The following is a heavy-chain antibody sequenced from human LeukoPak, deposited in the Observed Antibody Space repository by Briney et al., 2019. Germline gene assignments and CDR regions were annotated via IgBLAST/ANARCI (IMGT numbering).Heavy chain of an antibody. Sequence: SETLSLTCTVSGGSVSSGSYYWSWIRQPPGKGLEWIGYIYYSGSTNYNPSLKSRVTISVDTSKNQFSLKLSSVTAADTAVYYCARDIGAAAGTPYYFDYWGQGTLVTVSS. J-gene: IGHJ4*02. D-gene: IGHD6-13*01. CDR3: ARDIGAAAGTPYYFDY. CDR1: GGSVSSGSYY. V-gene: IGHV4-61*01. CDR2: IYYSGST.